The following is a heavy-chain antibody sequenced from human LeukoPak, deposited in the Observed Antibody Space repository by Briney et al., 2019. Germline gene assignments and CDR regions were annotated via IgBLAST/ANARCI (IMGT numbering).Heavy chain of an antibody. Sequence: SVKVSCKASGGTFSSYAISWVRQAPGQGLEWMGGIIPIFGTANYAQKFQGRVTITADESTSTAYMELSSLRSEDTAVYYCARSPYANYYYYGMDVWGQGTTVTVSS. V-gene: IGHV1-69*13. D-gene: IGHD2-8*01. CDR2: IIPIFGTA. CDR3: ARSPYANYYYYGMDV. CDR1: GGTFSSYA. J-gene: IGHJ6*02.